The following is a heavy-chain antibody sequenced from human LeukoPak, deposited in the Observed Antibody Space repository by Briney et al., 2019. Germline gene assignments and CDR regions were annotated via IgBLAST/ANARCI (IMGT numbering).Heavy chain of an antibody. V-gene: IGHV3-21*01. D-gene: IGHD2-2*01. J-gene: IGHJ3*02. CDR1: GFTFSSYS. Sequence: PGGSLRLSCAASGFTFSSYSMNWVRQAPGKGLEWVSSISSSSSYIYYADSVKGRFTISRDNAKNSLYLQMNSLRAEDTAVYYCARAYCSSTSCPNHDAFDIWGQGTMVTVSS. CDR2: ISSSSSYI. CDR3: ARAYCSSTSCPNHDAFDI.